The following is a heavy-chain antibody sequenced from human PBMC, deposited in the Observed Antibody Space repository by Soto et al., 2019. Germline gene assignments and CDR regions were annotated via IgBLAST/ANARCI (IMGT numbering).Heavy chain of an antibody. Sequence: QLQLQESGPGLVKPSETLSLTCTVSGGSISSNSYYWGWIRQPPGKGLEWIGSISYTGNTYYNPSLKRRVTIPVDTSNNRFAPRLSPVTAADTAVYYCVTCGYTYGYFDYWGQGTLVTVSS. J-gene: IGHJ4*02. D-gene: IGHD5-18*01. CDR2: ISYTGNT. CDR3: VTCGYTYGYFDY. CDR1: GGSISSNSYY. V-gene: IGHV4-39*01.